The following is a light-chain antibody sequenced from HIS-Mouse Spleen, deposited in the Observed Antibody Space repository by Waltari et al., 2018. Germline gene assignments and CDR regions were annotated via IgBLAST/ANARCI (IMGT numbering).Light chain of an antibody. CDR1: QSISSW. Sequence: DIQMTQSPSTLSASVGYRVTITCRASQSISSWLAWYQQKPGKAPKLLIYKASSLESGVPSRFSGSGSGTEFTLTISSLQPDDFATYYCQQYNSYLFGGGTKVEIK. J-gene: IGKJ4*01. CDR3: QQYNSYL. CDR2: KAS. V-gene: IGKV1-5*03.